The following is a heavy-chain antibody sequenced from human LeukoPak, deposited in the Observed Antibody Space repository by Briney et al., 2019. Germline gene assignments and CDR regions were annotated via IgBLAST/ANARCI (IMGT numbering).Heavy chain of an antibody. Sequence: GGSLRLSCTASGFTFRSYAMSWVRQAPGKGLERVSAMSNSGGSTYYADSVKGRFTISRDNSKNTLYLQMNSLRAEDTAVYYCAKDDGSGFGRGYFDYWGQGTPVTVSS. J-gene: IGHJ4*02. V-gene: IGHV3-23*01. CDR2: MSNSGGST. CDR3: AKDDGSGFGRGYFDY. D-gene: IGHD3-10*01. CDR1: GFTFRSYA.